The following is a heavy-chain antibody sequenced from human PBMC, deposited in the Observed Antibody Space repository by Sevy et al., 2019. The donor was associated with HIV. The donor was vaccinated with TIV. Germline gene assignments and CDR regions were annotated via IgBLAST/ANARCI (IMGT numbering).Heavy chain of an antibody. J-gene: IGHJ4*02. Sequence: SETLSLTCTVSGGSISSYYWSWIRQPPGKGLEWIGYIYYSGSTNYNPSLKSRIIISVDTSKNQFFLKLSPVTAADTTVYYCGGSGRSRDGYGLFDYWGQGTLVTVSS. CDR1: GGSISSYY. CDR2: IYYSGST. D-gene: IGHD5-12*01. V-gene: IGHV4-59*01. CDR3: GGSGRSRDGYGLFDY.